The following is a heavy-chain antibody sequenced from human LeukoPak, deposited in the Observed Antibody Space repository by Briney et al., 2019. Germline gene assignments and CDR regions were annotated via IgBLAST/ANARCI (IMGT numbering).Heavy chain of an antibody. Sequence: GESLKISCKGSGYSFTSYWIGWVRQMPGKGLEWMGIIYPGDSDTRYSPSIQGQVTISADKSISTAYLQWSSLKASDTAMYYCARPGEEGTAMGLRAFDIWGQGTMVTVSS. D-gene: IGHD5-18*01. J-gene: IGHJ3*02. CDR2: IYPGDSDT. CDR3: ARPGEEGTAMGLRAFDI. V-gene: IGHV5-51*01. CDR1: GYSFTSYW.